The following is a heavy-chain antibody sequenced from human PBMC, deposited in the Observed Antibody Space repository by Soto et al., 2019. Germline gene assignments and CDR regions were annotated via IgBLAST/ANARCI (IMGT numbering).Heavy chain of an antibody. D-gene: IGHD3-3*01. V-gene: IGHV1-18*01. CDR1: GYTFTNYG. J-gene: IGHJ4*02. Sequence: ASVKVSCKASGYTFTNYGISWVRQAPGRGLEWMGWISAYNGNTNYAQKLQGRLTMTTDTSTSTAYMELRSLRSDDTAVYYCSRDYYDFWSGYHVRPPIDYWGQGTLVTVSS. CDR3: SRDYYDFWSGYHVRPPIDY. CDR2: ISAYNGNT.